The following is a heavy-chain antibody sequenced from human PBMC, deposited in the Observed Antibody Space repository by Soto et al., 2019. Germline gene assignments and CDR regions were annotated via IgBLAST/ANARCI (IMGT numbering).Heavy chain of an antibody. Sequence: SETLSLTCTVSGGSVSSGCYYWSWIRQPPGKGLEWIGYIYYSGSTNYNPSLKSRVTISVDTSKNQFSLKLSSVTAADTAVYYCARDRYSYGPLDYWGQGTLVTVSS. J-gene: IGHJ4*02. CDR1: GGSVSSGCYY. CDR3: ARDRYSYGPLDY. D-gene: IGHD5-18*01. CDR2: IYYSGST. V-gene: IGHV4-61*01.